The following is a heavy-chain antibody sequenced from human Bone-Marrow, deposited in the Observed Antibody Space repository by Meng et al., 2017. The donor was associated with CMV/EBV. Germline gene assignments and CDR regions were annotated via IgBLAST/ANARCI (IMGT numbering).Heavy chain of an antibody. V-gene: IGHV4-34*01. CDR3: ARGRRGRRYYDVLTGYNWFDP. CDR1: RAHY. D-gene: IGHD3-9*01. Sequence: RAHYWSWIRQPPGKGLEWIGEINHGGSTNYNPSLKSRVTMSGDTSKNQFSLNLTSMTAADTAVYYCARGRRGRRYYDVLTGYNWFDPWGQGTLVTVSS. CDR2: INHGGST. J-gene: IGHJ5*02.